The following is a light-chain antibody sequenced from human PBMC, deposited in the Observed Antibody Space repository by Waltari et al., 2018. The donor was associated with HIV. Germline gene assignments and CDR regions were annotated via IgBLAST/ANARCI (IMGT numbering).Light chain of an antibody. V-gene: IGKV1-5*03. CDR2: KAS. Sequence: DIQMTQSPSTLSASVGARVTITCRASQSISSWLAWYQQKPGKAPKVLIYKASSLESGVPSRFSGSGSGTEFTLTISSLQADDFATYYCQQYNSYPWTFGQGTKVEIK. CDR1: QSISSW. J-gene: IGKJ1*01. CDR3: QQYNSYPWT.